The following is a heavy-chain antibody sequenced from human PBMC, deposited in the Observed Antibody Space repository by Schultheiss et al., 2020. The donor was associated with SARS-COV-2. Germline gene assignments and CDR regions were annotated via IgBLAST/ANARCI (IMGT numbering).Heavy chain of an antibody. CDR1: GDFFSTYY. Sequence: SETLSLTCAVSGDFFSTYYWSWVRQPPGKGLEWIGYVCLSGSTDYNPSLRSRVTISVDTSKNQFSLRLTSVTAADTAVYYCARDAGLTPTGGRGMDVWGQGTTVTVSS. J-gene: IGHJ6*02. CDR2: VCLSGST. V-gene: IGHV4-59*01. D-gene: IGHD3-16*01. CDR3: ARDAGLTPTGGRGMDV.